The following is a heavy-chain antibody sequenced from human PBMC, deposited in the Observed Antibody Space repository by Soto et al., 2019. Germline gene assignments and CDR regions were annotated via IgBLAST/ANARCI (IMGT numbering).Heavy chain of an antibody. V-gene: IGHV1-69*13. CDR2: IIPIFGTA. Sequence: SVKVSCKASGGTFSSYAISWVRQAPGQGLEWMGGIIPIFGTANYAQKFQGRVTITADESTSTAYMELSSLRSEDTAVYYCARARRKDDILTGYYNPPAYWGQGTLVTVSS. D-gene: IGHD3-9*01. CDR1: GGTFSSYA. J-gene: IGHJ4*02. CDR3: ARARRKDDILTGYYNPPAY.